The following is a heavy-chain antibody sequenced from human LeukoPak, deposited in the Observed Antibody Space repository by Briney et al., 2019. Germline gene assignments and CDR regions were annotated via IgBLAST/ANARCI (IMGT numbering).Heavy chain of an antibody. J-gene: IGHJ3*02. CDR1: GFTFSSYA. CDR3: AKSAACSSTSCAMGDAFDI. V-gene: IGHV3-23*01. CDR2: ISGSGGST. Sequence: GGSLRLSCAASGFTFSSYAMSWVRQAPGKGLEWVSAISGSGGSTYYADSVKGRFTISRDNSTNTLYLQMNSLRAEDTAVYYCAKSAACSSTSCAMGDAFDIWGQGTMVTVSS. D-gene: IGHD2-2*01.